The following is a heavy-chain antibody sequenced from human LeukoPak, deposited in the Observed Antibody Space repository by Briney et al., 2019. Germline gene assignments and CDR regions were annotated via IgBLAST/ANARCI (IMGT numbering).Heavy chain of an antibody. CDR3: AKAPRGRCSDSGCYPFDY. Sequence: GGSLRLSCAASGFTFSNYAMSWVRQVPLKGLEWVSGIRGDGDGTYHADSVKGRFTISRDNSKNTLYLQMNGLRVEDTAVYYCAKAPRGRCSDSGCYPFDYWGQGTLVTVSS. V-gene: IGHV3-23*01. CDR1: GFTFSNYA. D-gene: IGHD2-15*01. J-gene: IGHJ4*02. CDR2: IRGDGDGT.